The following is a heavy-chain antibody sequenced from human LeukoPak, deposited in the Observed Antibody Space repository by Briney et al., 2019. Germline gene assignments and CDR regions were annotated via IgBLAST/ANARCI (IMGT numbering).Heavy chain of an antibody. J-gene: IGHJ4*02. CDR3: ARDTGYSSP. D-gene: IGHD6-19*01. V-gene: IGHV1-2*02. CDR2: VNPNSGGT. Sequence: ASVKVSCKASRYTFTAYYMHWVRQAPGQRLEWMGWVNPNSGGTNYAQKFQGRVTMTRDTSISTAYMELSRLRSDDTAVYYCARDTGYSSPWGQGTLVTVSS. CDR1: RYTFTAYY.